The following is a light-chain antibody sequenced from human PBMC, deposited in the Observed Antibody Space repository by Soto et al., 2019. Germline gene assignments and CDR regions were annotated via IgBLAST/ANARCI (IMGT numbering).Light chain of an antibody. CDR2: EVS. CDR1: SSDVGGYNY. J-gene: IGLJ1*01. V-gene: IGLV2-14*01. Sequence: QSVLTQPASVSGSPGQSITISCTGTSSDVGGYNYVAWYQQHPGKAPKLMIYEVSNRPSGISYRLSGSKSDNTASLTISGLQAEDEADYYCNSYTSRYTFVLGTGTKVTVL. CDR3: NSYTSRYTFV.